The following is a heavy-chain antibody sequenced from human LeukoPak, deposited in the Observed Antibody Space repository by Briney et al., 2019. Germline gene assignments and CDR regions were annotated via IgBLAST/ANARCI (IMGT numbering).Heavy chain of an antibody. J-gene: IGHJ4*02. V-gene: IGHV4-59*01. CDR1: GGSISSYY. Sequence: PSETLSLTCTVSGGSISSYYWSWIRQPPGKGLEWIGYIYYSGYTNYNPSLKSRVTISVDTSKDQFSLKLRSVTAADTAVYYCAREVYSSGWYPLDSWGQGTLVAVSS. CDR2: IYYSGYT. CDR3: AREVYSSGWYPLDS. D-gene: IGHD6-19*01.